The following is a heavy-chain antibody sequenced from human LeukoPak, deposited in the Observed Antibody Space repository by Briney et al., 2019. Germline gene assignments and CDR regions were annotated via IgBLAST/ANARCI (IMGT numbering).Heavy chain of an antibody. Sequence: ASVKVSCKASGGTFSSYAISWVRQAPGQGLERMGRIIPIFGIANYAQKFQGRVTITADKSTSTAYMELSSLRSEDTAVYYCARENYGDYEPHRDYWGQGTLVTVSS. J-gene: IGHJ4*02. D-gene: IGHD4-17*01. V-gene: IGHV1-69*04. CDR1: GGTFSSYA. CDR3: ARENYGDYEPHRDY. CDR2: IIPIFGIA.